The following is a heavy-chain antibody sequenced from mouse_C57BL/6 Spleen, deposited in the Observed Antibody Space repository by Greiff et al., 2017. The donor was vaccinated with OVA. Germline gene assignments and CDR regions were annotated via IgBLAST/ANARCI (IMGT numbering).Heavy chain of an antibody. CDR3: ARVGDYDGRADY. Sequence: QVQLQQPGAELVKPGASVKLSCKASGYTFTSYWMKWVKQRPGQGLEWIGEIDPSDSYTNYNQKFKGKATLTVDTSSSTAYMQLSSLTSEDSAVYYCARVGDYDGRADYWGQGTSVTVSS. V-gene: IGHV1-50*01. CDR2: IDPSDSYT. D-gene: IGHD2-4*01. J-gene: IGHJ4*01. CDR1: GYTFTSYW.